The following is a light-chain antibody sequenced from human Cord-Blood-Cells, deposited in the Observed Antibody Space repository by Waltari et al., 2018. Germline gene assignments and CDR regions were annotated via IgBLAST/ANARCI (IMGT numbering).Light chain of an antibody. CDR3: QQGYSTPYT. J-gene: IGKJ2*01. Sequence: DIQMTQSPSSLSASVGDRVTITCRASQSISSYLNWYQQKPGKAPKFLIYAASRLQSGVPSRFSGSGSGTDFTLTISSLQPEDFATYYCQQGYSTPYTFGQGTKLEI. CDR2: AAS. V-gene: IGKV1-39*01. CDR1: QSISSY.